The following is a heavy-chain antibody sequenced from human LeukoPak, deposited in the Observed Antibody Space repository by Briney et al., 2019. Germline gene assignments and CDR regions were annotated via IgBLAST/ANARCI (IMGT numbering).Heavy chain of an antibody. Sequence: TASETLSLTCTVSGDSISSSDYYWGWIGQPPGKRLEWIGSINYSGTTYYSPSLKSRVTISVDTSKNQFSLRLSSVTAADTAVYYCARHVAATPPNYWGQGTLVTVSS. D-gene: IGHD2-2*01. J-gene: IGHJ4*02. V-gene: IGHV4-39*01. CDR1: GDSISSSDYY. CDR3: ARHVAATPPNY. CDR2: INYSGTT.